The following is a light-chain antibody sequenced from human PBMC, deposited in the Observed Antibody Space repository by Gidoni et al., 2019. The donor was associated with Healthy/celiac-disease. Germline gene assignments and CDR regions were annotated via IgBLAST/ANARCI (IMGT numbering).Light chain of an antibody. CDR2: DAS. Sequence: EIVLTQSPSTLSLSPRERATLSCRASQSVSSYLAWYQQKPGQAPRLLIYDASNRATGIPARFSGGGSGTDFTITISSLEPEDFAVYYCQQRSNWPPALTFGGGTKVEIK. J-gene: IGKJ4*01. CDR1: QSVSSY. V-gene: IGKV3-11*01. CDR3: QQRSNWPPALT.